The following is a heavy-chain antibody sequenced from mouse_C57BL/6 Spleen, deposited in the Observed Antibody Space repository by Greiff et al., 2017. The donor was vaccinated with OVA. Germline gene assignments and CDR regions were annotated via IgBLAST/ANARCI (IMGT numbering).Heavy chain of an antibody. CDR3: AEIYYDYVGYARDY. J-gene: IGHJ4*01. CDR2: IYPRDGST. Sequence: QVQLQQSDAELVKPGASVKISCKASGYTFTDHTIHWMKQRPEQGLEWIGYIYPRDGSTKYNEKFKGKATLTADKSSSTAYMQLNSLTSEDSAVYYCAEIYYDYVGYARDYWGQGTSVTVSA. V-gene: IGHV1-78*01. D-gene: IGHD2-4*01. CDR1: GYTFTDHT.